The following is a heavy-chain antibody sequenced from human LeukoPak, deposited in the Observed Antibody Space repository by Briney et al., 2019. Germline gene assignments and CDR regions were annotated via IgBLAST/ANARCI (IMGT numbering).Heavy chain of an antibody. V-gene: IGHV4-34*01. CDR1: GGSFSGYY. J-gene: IGHJ4*02. CDR2: INHSGST. CDR3: AILMTTVTTSPFDY. D-gene: IGHD4-11*01. Sequence: PSGTLSLTCAVYGGSFSGYYWSWIRQPPGKGLEWIGEINHSGSTNYNPSLKSRVTISVDTSKNQFSLKLSSVTAADTAVYYCAILMTTVTTSPFDYWGQGTLVTVSS.